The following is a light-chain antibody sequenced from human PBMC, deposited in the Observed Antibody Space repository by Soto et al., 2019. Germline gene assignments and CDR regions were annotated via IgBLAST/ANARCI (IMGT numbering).Light chain of an antibody. V-gene: IGKV3-20*01. J-gene: IGKJ1*01. CDR3: PQYDRSPRT. Sequence: ENGLTQSPGTLSLSTRERATLSCRASQTFTTSPLAWYQQKPGQAPRLLISGASNRATGIPDRFSGSGSGTDFTLTISILEPEDFAVYYCPQYDRSPRTFGQGTKLDIK. CDR1: QTFTTSP. CDR2: GAS.